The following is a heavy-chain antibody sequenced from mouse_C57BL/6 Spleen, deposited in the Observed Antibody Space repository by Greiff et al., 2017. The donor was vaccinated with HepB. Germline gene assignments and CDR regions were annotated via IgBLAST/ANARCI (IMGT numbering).Heavy chain of an antibody. CDR3: ARGGITTVVPRYFDV. J-gene: IGHJ1*03. V-gene: IGHV5-4*01. CDR2: ISDGGSYT. D-gene: IGHD1-1*01. Sequence: EVQRVESGGGLVKPGGSLKLSCAASGFTFSSYAMSWVRQTPEKRLEWVATISDGGSYTYYPDNVKGRFTISRDNAKNNLYLQMSHLKSEDTAMYYCARGGITTVVPRYFDVWGTGTTVTVSS. CDR1: GFTFSSYA.